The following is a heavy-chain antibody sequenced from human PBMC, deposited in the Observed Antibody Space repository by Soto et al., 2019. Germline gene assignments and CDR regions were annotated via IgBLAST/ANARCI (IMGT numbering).Heavy chain of an antibody. CDR3: ARYKYNCNYGYFDY. CDR1: GYTFTSYA. D-gene: IGHD1-7*01. CDR2: INAGNGNT. V-gene: IGHV1-3*01. Sequence: QVQLVQSGAEVKKPGASVKVSCKASGYTFTSYAMHWVSQAPGQRLEWMGWINAGNGNTKYSQKFQGRVTITRDTSASTAYMEQSSLRSEDTAVYYCARYKYNCNYGYFDYWGPGTLVTVSS. J-gene: IGHJ4*02.